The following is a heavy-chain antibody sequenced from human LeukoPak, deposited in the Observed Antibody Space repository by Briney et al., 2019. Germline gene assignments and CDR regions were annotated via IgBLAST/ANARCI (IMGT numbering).Heavy chain of an antibody. CDR3: ASAAYYDSSGSTRSTFFDI. V-gene: IGHV5-51*01. CDR2: IYPGDSDT. Sequence: KLGESLKISCKGSGYSFTSYWIGWVRQMPGKGLEWMGIIYPGDSDTRYSPSFQGQVTISADKSISTAYLQWSSLKASDTAMYYCASAAYYDSSGSTRSTFFDIWGQGTMVTVSS. CDR1: GYSFTSYW. D-gene: IGHD3-22*01. J-gene: IGHJ3*02.